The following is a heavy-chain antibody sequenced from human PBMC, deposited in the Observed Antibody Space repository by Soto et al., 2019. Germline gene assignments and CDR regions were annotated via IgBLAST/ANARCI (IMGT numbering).Heavy chain of an antibody. D-gene: IGHD2-2*01. CDR3: SKGQLCSSTSCYFYYYGMDV. J-gene: IGHJ6*02. Sequence: PGGSLRLSCAASGFTFSSYDMHWVRQAPGKGLEWVAVISYDGRNKYYAETVKGQLTISRDNSKNTLFLQMNSLRTEDTVMYYCSKGQLCSSTSCYFYYYGMDVWGQGSTVTVSS. V-gene: IGHV3-30*18. CDR1: GFTFSSYD. CDR2: ISYDGRNK.